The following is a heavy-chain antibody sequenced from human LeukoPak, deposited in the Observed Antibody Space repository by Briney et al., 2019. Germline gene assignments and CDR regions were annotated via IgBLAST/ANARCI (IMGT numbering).Heavy chain of an antibody. CDR3: ARDEGESGSYLGAIVDP. CDR1: GYTFTNYY. Sequence: ASVKVSCKASGYTFTNYYMHWVRQAPGQGLEWMGIINPSGGSTSYAQKFQGRVTTTRDMSTSTVYMELSSLRSEDTAVYYCARDEGESGSYLGAIVDPWGQGTLVTVSS. CDR2: INPSGGST. V-gene: IGHV1-46*01. D-gene: IGHD1-26*01. J-gene: IGHJ5*02.